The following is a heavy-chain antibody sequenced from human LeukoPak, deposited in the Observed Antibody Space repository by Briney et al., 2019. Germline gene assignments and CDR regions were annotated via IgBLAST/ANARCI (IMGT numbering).Heavy chain of an antibody. CDR1: GYTLTELS. Sequence: ASVKVSCKVSGYTLTELSMHWVRQAPGKGLEWMGGFDPEDGETIYAQKFQGRVTMTEDTSTDTAYMELSSLRSEDTAVYYCATGIVVVPAATSDYWGQGTPVTVSS. CDR2: FDPEDGET. J-gene: IGHJ4*02. D-gene: IGHD2-2*01. CDR3: ATGIVVVPAATSDY. V-gene: IGHV1-24*01.